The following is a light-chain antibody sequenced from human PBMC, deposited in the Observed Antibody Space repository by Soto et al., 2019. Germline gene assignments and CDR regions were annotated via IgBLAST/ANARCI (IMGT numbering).Light chain of an antibody. CDR2: GAS. J-gene: IGKJ1*01. Sequence: EIVLTQSPGTLSLSPGESATLSCRASQSVNSNYLAWYQQKPGQAPRLLIYGASSRATGVPDRFSGSGSGTVIPVTISRLEPEYFAVYYCQHYGTSVPWTFGQGTKVEVK. V-gene: IGKV3-20*01. CDR3: QHYGTSVPWT. CDR1: QSVNSNY.